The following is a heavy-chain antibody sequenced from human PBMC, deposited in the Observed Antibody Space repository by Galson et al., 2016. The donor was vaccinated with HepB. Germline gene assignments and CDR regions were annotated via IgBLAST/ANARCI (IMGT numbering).Heavy chain of an antibody. Sequence: PALVKPTQTLTLTCTFSGFSLSTSGVGVGWIRHPPGRALEWLALIFWNDDTRYSPSLQSTLTLTKDTSKHHVVLTVTNMDPVDTATYYAARFGTEITPGGPFDSWGQGTLVTVSS. J-gene: IGHJ4*02. CDR3: ARFGTEITPGGPFDS. D-gene: IGHD4-23*01. CDR1: GFSLSTSGVG. CDR2: IFWNDDT. V-gene: IGHV2-5*01.